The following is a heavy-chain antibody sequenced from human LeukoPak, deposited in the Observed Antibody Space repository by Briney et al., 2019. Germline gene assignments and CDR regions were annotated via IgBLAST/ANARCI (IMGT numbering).Heavy chain of an antibody. Sequence: GSLRLSCAASGFTFSSYWMHWVRQAPGKGLVWVSRINGDGSSTSYADSVKGRFTVSRDNAKNTLYLQMNSLRAEDTAVYYCASPRYSYGVPTDYWGQGTLVTVSS. D-gene: IGHD5-24*01. CDR3: ASPRYSYGVPTDY. V-gene: IGHV3-74*01. CDR1: GFTFSSYW. J-gene: IGHJ4*02. CDR2: INGDGSST.